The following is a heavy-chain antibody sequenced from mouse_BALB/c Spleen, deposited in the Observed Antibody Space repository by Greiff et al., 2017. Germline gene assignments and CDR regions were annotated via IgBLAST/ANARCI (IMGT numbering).Heavy chain of an antibody. Sequence: DVQLQESGTVLARPGASVKMSCKASGYTFTSYWMHWVKQRPGQGLEWIGAIYPGNSDTSYNQKFKGKAKLTAVTSTSTAYMELSSLTNEDSAVYYCTRSPYDYDVYYFDYWGQGTTLTVSS. V-gene: IGHV1-5*01. D-gene: IGHD2-4*01. J-gene: IGHJ2*01. CDR2: IYPGNSDT. CDR1: GYTFTSYW. CDR3: TRSPYDYDVYYFDY.